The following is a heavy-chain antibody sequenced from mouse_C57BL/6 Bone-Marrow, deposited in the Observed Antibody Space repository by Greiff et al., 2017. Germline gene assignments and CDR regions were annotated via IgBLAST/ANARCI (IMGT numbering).Heavy chain of an antibody. Sequence: QVQLQQSGAELVRPGASVTLSCKASGYTFTDYEMHWVKQTPVHGLEWIGAIAPETGGTAYNQKFKGKAILTADKSSSTAYMELRSLTSEYSAVYYCTRSMHYFDYWGQGTTLTVSS. D-gene: IGHD2-3*01. CDR2: IAPETGGT. J-gene: IGHJ2*01. CDR3: TRSMHYFDY. CDR1: GYTFTDYE. V-gene: IGHV1-15*01.